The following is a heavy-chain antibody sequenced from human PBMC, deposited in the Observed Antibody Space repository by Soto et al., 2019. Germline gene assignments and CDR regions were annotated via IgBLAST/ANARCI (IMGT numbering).Heavy chain of an antibody. CDR1: GGIFSDYA. Sequence: QVQVVESGAEVRRPGSSVKVSCKTSGGIFSDYALSWVRQAPGQGLEWMGRIIPIFGTTIYAQKFHGRVTITADEPTSTAFMELSSLRSEDTAVYYCARQMNRGVIFDYWGQGTLATVSS. J-gene: IGHJ4*02. CDR3: ARQMNRGVIFDY. V-gene: IGHV1-69*01. CDR2: IIPIFGTT. D-gene: IGHD3-10*01.